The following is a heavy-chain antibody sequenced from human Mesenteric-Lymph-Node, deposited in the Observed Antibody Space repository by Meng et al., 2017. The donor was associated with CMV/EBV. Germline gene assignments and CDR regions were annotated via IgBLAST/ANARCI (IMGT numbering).Heavy chain of an antibody. J-gene: IGHJ6*02. V-gene: IGHV3-23*01. D-gene: IGHD4-17*01. Sequence: GESLKNSCAASGFTFSNFAMNWVRQAPGKGLEWVSTIRGSASDSYSADSVQGRFTISRDNSRNTLYLQMNSLRAEDTAIYYCAKTTYGDYYWYGMDVWGQGTTVTVSS. CDR1: GFTFSNFA. CDR2: IRGSASDS. CDR3: AKTTYGDYYWYGMDV.